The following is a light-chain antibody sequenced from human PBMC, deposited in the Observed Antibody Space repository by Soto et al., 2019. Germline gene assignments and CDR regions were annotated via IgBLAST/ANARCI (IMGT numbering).Light chain of an antibody. J-gene: IGKJ2*01. CDR3: QHYGTSFYT. CDR2: GAS. V-gene: IGKV3-20*01. Sequence: EIVLTQSPGTLSLSPGERATLSCRASQSVISTYLAWYQQRPGQAPRHLIYGASTRASGIPDRFSGSGSGTDFSLTISRLEPEDFAVYYCQHYGTSFYTFGQGTRLDI. CDR1: QSVISTY.